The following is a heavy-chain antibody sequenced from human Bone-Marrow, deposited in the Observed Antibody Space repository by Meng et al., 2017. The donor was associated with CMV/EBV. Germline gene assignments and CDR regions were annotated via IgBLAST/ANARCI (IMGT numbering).Heavy chain of an antibody. CDR3: ARDGITIFGVVVNFDY. J-gene: IGHJ4*02. D-gene: IGHD3-3*01. CDR2: ISYDGSNK. CDR1: GFTFSDHY. Sequence: GESLKISCAASGFTFSDHYMGWVRQAPGKGLEWVAVISYDGSNKYYADSVKGRFTISRDNSKNTLYLQMNSLRAEDTAVYYCARDGITIFGVVVNFDYWGQGTLVTVSS. V-gene: IGHV3-30*03.